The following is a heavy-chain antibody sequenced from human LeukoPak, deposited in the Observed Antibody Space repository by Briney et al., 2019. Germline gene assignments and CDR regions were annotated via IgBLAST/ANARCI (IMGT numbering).Heavy chain of an antibody. Sequence: ASVKVSCKASGYTFTSYYMHWVRQAPGQGLEWMGIINPSGGSTSYAQRFQGRVTMTRDMSTSTVYLELSSLRSEDTAVYYCARDQHLGYRLGAFDIWGQGTMVTVSS. CDR1: GYTFTSYY. V-gene: IGHV1-46*01. CDR3: ARDQHLGYRLGAFDI. CDR2: INPSGGST. J-gene: IGHJ3*02. D-gene: IGHD3-16*02.